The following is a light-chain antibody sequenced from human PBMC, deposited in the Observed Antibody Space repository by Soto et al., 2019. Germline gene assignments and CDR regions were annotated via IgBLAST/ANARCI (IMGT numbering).Light chain of an antibody. V-gene: IGLV2-11*01. CDR3: SSYTSSSTSV. CDR2: DVN. J-gene: IGLJ1*01. Sequence: QSALTQPRSVSGSPGQSVTISCTGTSSDVGGFNSVSWYQQHPGKAPKLMIYDVNKRPSGVPDRFSGSKSGSTASLTISGLQAEDEADYYCSSYTSSSTSVFGTGTKLTVL. CDR1: SSDVGGFNS.